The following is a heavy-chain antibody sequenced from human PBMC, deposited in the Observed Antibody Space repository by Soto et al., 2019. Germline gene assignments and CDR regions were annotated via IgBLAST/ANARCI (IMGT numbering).Heavy chain of an antibody. CDR2: IWYDGSNK. CDR1: GFTFSSYG. CDR3: ARGGPVQFYYYMDV. Sequence: GGSLRLSCAASGFTFSSYGMHWVRQAPGKGLEWVAVIWYDGSNKYYADSVKGRFTSSRDNSKNTLYLQMNSLRAEDTAVYYCARGGPVQFYYYMDVWGKGTTVTVSS. V-gene: IGHV3-33*01. J-gene: IGHJ6*03.